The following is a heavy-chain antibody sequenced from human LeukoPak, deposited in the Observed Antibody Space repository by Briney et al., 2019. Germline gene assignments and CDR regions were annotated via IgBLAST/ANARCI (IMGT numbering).Heavy chain of an antibody. J-gene: IGHJ6*03. V-gene: IGHV4-39*07. CDR1: GGSIRSTSYY. D-gene: IGHD7-27*01. Sequence: SATLSLTCAVSGGSIRSTSYYWGWIRQPPGQGLEWIGSIYYSGSTYYNPSLKSRVTISLDTSKNEFSLELSSVTAADTAVYYCARVTGQFYFYYYMDVWGKGTTVTVSS. CDR2: IYYSGST. CDR3: ARVTGQFYFYYYMDV.